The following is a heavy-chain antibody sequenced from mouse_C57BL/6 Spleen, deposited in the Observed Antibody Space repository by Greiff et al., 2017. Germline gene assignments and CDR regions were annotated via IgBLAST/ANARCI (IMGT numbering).Heavy chain of an antibody. CDR1: GYTFTSYG. Sequence: QVQLQQSGAELARPGASVTLSCKASGYTFTSYGITWVKQRTGQGLEWIGEIYPRSGNTYYNEKFKGKATLTADKSSSTAYMELRSLTSEDSAVYFCTREDDDYDDYWGQGTTVTVSS. V-gene: IGHV1-81*01. CDR3: TREDDDYDDY. D-gene: IGHD2-3*01. CDR2: IYPRSGNT. J-gene: IGHJ2*01.